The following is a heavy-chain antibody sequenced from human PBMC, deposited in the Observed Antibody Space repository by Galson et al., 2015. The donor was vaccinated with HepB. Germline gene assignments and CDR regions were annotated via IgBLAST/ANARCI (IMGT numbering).Heavy chain of an antibody. J-gene: IGHJ4*02. D-gene: IGHD3-3*01. CDR3: AKDAPITIFGVVPHFDY. CDR2: ISYDGSNK. V-gene: IGHV3-30*04. Sequence: SLRLSCAASGFTFSSYAMHWVRQAPGKGLEWVAVISYDGSNKYYADSVKGRFTISRDNSKNTLYLQMNSLRAEDTAVYYCAKDAPITIFGVVPHFDYWGQGTLVTVSS. CDR1: GFTFSSYA.